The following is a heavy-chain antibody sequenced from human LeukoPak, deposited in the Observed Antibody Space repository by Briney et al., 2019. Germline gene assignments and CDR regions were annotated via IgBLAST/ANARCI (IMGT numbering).Heavy chain of an antibody. CDR3: AKYDYYSSGIH. J-gene: IGHJ4*02. D-gene: IGHD3-10*01. V-gene: IGHV3-23*01. Sequence: PGGSLRLSCAASGFTFSSYAMSWVRHVPGKGLEWVSGISGSGDSTYYADSVKGRFTISRDNSKSTLYVQMNSLRAEDTAVYYCAKYDYYSSGIHWGQGTLVTVSS. CDR2: ISGSGDST. CDR1: GFTFSSYA.